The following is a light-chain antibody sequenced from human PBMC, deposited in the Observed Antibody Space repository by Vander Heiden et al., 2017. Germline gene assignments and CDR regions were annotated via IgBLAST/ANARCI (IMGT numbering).Light chain of an antibody. Sequence: DIVMTHSPATLSVSPGEGATLSSRARQSGSSNLAWYQQKPGQAPRILSYGASTRATGIPARFSGSGSGTEFTLTISSLQSEDFAVYYCQQYNNWPPLTFGGGTKVEIK. CDR2: GAS. CDR1: QSGSSN. V-gene: IGKV3-15*01. CDR3: QQYNNWPPLT. J-gene: IGKJ4*01.